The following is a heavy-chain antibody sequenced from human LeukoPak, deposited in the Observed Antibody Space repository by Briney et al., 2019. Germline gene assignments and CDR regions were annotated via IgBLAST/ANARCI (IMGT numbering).Heavy chain of an antibody. CDR1: GGSFSGYY. Sequence: PSETLSLTCAVYGGSFSGYYWSWIRQPPGKGLEWNGEINHSGSTNYNPSLKSRVTISVDTSKNQFSLKLSSVTAADTAVYYCASSHVGYWGQGTLVTVSS. V-gene: IGHV4-34*01. CDR3: ASSHVGY. J-gene: IGHJ4*02. CDR2: INHSGST.